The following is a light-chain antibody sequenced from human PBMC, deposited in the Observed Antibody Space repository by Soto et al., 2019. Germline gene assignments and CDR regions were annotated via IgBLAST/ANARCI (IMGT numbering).Light chain of an antibody. V-gene: IGKV3D-20*01. Sequence: EIVLTQSPATLSLSPGERATLSCGASQSVSSSYLAWYQQKPGLAPRLLIYDASSRATGIPDRFSGSGSGTDFTLTISSLEPEDFAVYYCQQRHMWPITFGQGTRLEIK. J-gene: IGKJ5*01. CDR2: DAS. CDR3: QQRHMWPIT. CDR1: QSVSSSY.